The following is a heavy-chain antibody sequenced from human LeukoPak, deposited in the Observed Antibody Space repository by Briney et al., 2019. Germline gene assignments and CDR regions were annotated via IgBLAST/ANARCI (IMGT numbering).Heavy chain of an antibody. Sequence: SETLSLTCAVYGGSFSGYYWSWIRQPPGKGLEWIGEINHSGSTNYNPSLKSRVTISVDTSKNQFSLKLSSVTAADTAVYYCARHPTRYCSSTSCYRGGFDYWGQGTLVTVSS. D-gene: IGHD2-2*02. CDR2: INHSGST. CDR1: GGSFSGYY. V-gene: IGHV4-34*01. J-gene: IGHJ4*02. CDR3: ARHPTRYCSSTSCYRGGFDY.